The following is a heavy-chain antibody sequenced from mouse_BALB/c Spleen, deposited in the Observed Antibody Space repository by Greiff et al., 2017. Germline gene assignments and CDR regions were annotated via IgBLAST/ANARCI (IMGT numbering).Heavy chain of an antibody. D-gene: IGHD2-1*01. CDR3: ARDDGNYAWFAY. J-gene: IGHJ3*01. CDR1: GFTFSSYA. Sequence: EVMLVESGGGLVKPGGSLKLSCAASGFTFSSYAMSWVRQSPEKRLEWVAEISSGGSYTYYPDTVTGRFTISRDNAKNTLYLEMSSLRSEDTAMYYCARDDGNYAWFAYWGQGTLVTVSA. CDR2: ISSGGSYT. V-gene: IGHV5-9-4*01.